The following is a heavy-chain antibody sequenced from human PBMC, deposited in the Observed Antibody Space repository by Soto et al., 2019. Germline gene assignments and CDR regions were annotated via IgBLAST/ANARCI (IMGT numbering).Heavy chain of an antibody. J-gene: IGHJ4*02. Sequence: GGSLRLSCAASAFTFSGYAMIWVRQAPGKGLEWVSAISGSGGSTYYADSVKGRFTISRDNSKNTLYLQMNSLRDEDTAVYYCAKVRLDYSNYYNYWGQGTLVTVSS. CDR1: AFTFSGYA. CDR2: ISGSGGST. D-gene: IGHD4-4*01. CDR3: AKVRLDYSNYYNY. V-gene: IGHV3-23*01.